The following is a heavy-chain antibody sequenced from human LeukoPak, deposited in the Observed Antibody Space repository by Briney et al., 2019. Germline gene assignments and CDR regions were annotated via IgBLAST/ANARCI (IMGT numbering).Heavy chain of an antibody. CDR2: MNPGSGDT. CDR3: ARGLGDYNTDWFPVSGY. Sequence: ASVKVSCKASGYTFTTYDMTWVRQATGQGLEWMGWMNPGSGDTAYAQKFQDRVTMTRDTSISTAYMELSSLESEGTAIYYCARGLGDYNTDWFPVSGYWGQGTLVTVSS. V-gene: IGHV1-8*01. J-gene: IGHJ4*02. CDR1: GYTFTTYD. D-gene: IGHD3-9*01.